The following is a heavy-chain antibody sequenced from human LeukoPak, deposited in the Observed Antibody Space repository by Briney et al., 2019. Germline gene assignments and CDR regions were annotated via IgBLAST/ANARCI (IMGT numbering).Heavy chain of an antibody. V-gene: IGHV3-23*01. CDR1: GFTFSSYA. CDR2: ISGSGGST. J-gene: IGHJ4*02. CDR3: AKDYYYDSSGYYYFDY. D-gene: IGHD3-22*01. Sequence: GGSLRLSCAASGFTFSSYAMSWVRQAPGKGLAWVSAISGSGGSTYYADSVKGRFTISRDNSKNTLYLQMNSLRAEDTAVYYCAKDYYYDSSGYYYFDYWGQGTLVTVSS.